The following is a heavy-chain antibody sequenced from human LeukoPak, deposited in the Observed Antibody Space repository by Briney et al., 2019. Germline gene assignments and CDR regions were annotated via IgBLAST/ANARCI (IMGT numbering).Heavy chain of an antibody. CDR3: AKLIDYGSGSSHPPDY. J-gene: IGHJ4*02. Sequence: LXXXXXXXGXTXXXYAMSWVRQVPXKXLEWVSAISGSGGSTYYADSGKGRFTISRDNSKNTLYLQMNSLRAEDTAVYYCAKLIDYGSGSSHPPDYWGQGTLVTVSS. D-gene: IGHD3-10*01. CDR2: ISGSGGST. V-gene: IGHV3-23*01. CDR1: GXTXXXYA.